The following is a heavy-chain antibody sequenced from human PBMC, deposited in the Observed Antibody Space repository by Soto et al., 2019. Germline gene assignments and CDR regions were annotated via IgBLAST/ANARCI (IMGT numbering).Heavy chain of an antibody. CDR3: ATSAAAPGNY. CDR2: IKQDGSDK. D-gene: IGHD6-13*01. V-gene: IGHV3-7*01. Sequence: GGSLNHSWAASGFTFSSYWMSLVRQAPGKGLEWVANIKQDGSDKYYVDSVKGRFTISRDNAKNSLYLQMNSLRAEDTAVYYCATSAAAPGNYWGQGTLVTV. J-gene: IGHJ4*02. CDR1: GFTFSSYW.